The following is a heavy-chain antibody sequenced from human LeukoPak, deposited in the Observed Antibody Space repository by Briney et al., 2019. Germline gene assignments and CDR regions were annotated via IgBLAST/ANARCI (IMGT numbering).Heavy chain of an antibody. V-gene: IGHV3-7*01. D-gene: IGHD6-6*01. Sequence: GRSMRLSCAASGFTLSNSWMGWVRHAPGEGMEWVANIKQDGSGQYYVDSVKGRFTIAKDNTKNSLYLQMNSLRAEDTAMYYCARGDSSSKIDYWGQGTLVTVSS. J-gene: IGHJ4*02. CDR2: IKQDGSGQ. CDR1: GFTLSNSW. CDR3: ARGDSSSKIDY.